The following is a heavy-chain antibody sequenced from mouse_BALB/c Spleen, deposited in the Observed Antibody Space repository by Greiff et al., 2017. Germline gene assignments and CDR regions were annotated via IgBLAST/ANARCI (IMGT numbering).Heavy chain of an antibody. CDR3: ARYYRYDGDYYAMDY. V-gene: IGHV1-4*01. CDR1: GYTFTSYT. J-gene: IGHJ4*01. CDR2: INPSSGYT. Sequence: VQRVESGAELARPGASVKMSCKASGYTFTSYTMHWVKQRPGQGLEWIGYINPSSGYTNYNQKFKDKATLTADKSSSTAYMQLSSLTSEDSAVYYCARYYRYDGDYYAMDYWGQGTSVTVSS. D-gene: IGHD2-14*01.